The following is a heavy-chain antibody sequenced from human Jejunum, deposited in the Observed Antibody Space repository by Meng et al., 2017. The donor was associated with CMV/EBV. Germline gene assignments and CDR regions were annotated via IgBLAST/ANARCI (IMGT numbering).Heavy chain of an antibody. CDR1: GFTVDIYE. J-gene: IGHJ4*02. CDR2: ISGNAYTT. V-gene: IGHV3-48*03. D-gene: IGHD1-26*01. CDR3: GAGSGFDF. Sequence: LSCVASGFTVDIYEMNWVRQAPGKGLEWISYISGNAYTTLYSDSVKGRFTISRDNAKTSVYLQMNSLRVEDTATYYCGAGSGFDFWGQGTLVTVSS.